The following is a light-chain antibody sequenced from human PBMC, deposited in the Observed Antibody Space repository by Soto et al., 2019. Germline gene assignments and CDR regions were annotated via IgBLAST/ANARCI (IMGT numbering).Light chain of an antibody. CDR1: NNL. J-gene: IGLJ1*01. CDR3: CVYVGARSYV. CDR2: EGT. V-gene: IGLV2-23*01. Sequence: QSAPTQPASVSGSPGQSITISCTGTNNLVSWYQPHPGKAPKVVIYEGTKRPSSVSNRFSGSNSGRTASLTISGLQAEDEAHYFCCVYVGARSYVFGPGTKVTVL.